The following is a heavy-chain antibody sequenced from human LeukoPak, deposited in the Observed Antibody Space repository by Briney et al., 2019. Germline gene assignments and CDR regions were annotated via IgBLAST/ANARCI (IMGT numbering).Heavy chain of an antibody. D-gene: IGHD6-19*01. CDR2: ISWDSGII. CDR1: GFTFDDYA. CDR3: AKAWQWLGAFDY. Sequence: GRSLRLSCAASGFTFDDYAMHWVRQAPGEGLEWVSSISWDSGIIRYADSIKGRFTISRDYAKNSLYLQMNSLRAEDTALYFCAKAWQWLGAFDYWGQGTPVTVSS. J-gene: IGHJ4*02. V-gene: IGHV3-9*01.